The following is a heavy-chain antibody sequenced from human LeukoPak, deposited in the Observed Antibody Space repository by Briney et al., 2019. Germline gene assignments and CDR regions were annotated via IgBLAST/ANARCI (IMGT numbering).Heavy chain of an antibody. CDR3: AKGRSSGWYGFDY. V-gene: IGHV3-23*01. CDR2: ISGSGGST. D-gene: IGHD6-19*01. J-gene: IGHJ4*02. CDR1: GFTFSSYA. Sequence: PGGSLRLSCAASGFTFSSYAMSWVRQAPGKGLEWVSAISGSGGSTYYADSVKGRFTISRDNSENTLYLQMNSLRAEDTAVYYCAKGRSSGWYGFDYWGQGTLVTVSS.